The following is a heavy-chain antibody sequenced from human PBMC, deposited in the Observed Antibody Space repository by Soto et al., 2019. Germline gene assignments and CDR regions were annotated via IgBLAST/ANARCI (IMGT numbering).Heavy chain of an antibody. Sequence: QVQLVESGGGVVQPGRSLRLSCAASGFTFSSYGMHWVRQAPGKGLEWVAVIWYDGSNKYYADSVKGRFTISRDNSKNTLYRQMNSLRAEDTAVYYCAREMGRTDGYSYGRDYYYYYGMDVWGQGTTVTVSS. D-gene: IGHD5-18*01. V-gene: IGHV3-33*01. CDR2: IWYDGSNK. CDR3: AREMGRTDGYSYGRDYYYYYGMDV. J-gene: IGHJ6*02. CDR1: GFTFSSYG.